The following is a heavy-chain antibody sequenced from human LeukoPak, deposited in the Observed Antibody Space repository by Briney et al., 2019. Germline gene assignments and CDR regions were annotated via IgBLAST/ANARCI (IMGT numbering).Heavy chain of an antibody. CDR1: GYTFTSYG. Sequence: GASVKVSCKASGYTFTSYGISCVRQAPGQGLEWMGWISAYNGNTNYAQKLQGRVTMTTDTSTSTAYMELRSLRSDDTAVYYCARGSGLRYFDWLFDYWGQGTLVTVSS. D-gene: IGHD3-9*01. CDR2: ISAYNGNT. V-gene: IGHV1-18*01. CDR3: ARGSGLRYFDWLFDY. J-gene: IGHJ4*02.